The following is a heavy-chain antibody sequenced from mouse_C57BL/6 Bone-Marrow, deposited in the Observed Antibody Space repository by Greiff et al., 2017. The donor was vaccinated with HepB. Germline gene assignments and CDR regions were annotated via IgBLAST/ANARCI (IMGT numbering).Heavy chain of an antibody. Sequence: EVQRVESGGDLVKPGGSLKLSCAASGFTFSSYAMSWVRQTPEKRLEWVATISDGGSYTYYPDNVKGRFTISRDNAKNNLYLQMSHLKSEDTAMYYCAREGIYYYGSSHWYFDVWGTGTTVTVSS. CDR1: GFTFSSYA. V-gene: IGHV5-4*01. CDR3: AREGIYYYGSSHWYFDV. D-gene: IGHD1-1*01. CDR2: ISDGGSYT. J-gene: IGHJ1*03.